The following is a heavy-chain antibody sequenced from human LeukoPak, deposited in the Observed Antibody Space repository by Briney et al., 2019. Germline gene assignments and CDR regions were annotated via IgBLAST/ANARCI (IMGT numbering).Heavy chain of an antibody. CDR2: IYHRGST. J-gene: IGHJ5*02. Sequence: SETLSLTCTVSGYSISSGYYWGWIRKPPGKGLEWIGSIYHRGSTYYNPSLKSRVTISVDTSKNQFSLKLSSVTAADTAVYYCARNRDYGDYEAYCYNWFDPWGQGTLVTVSS. V-gene: IGHV4-38-2*02. CDR3: ARNRDYGDYEAYCYNWFDP. CDR1: GYSISSGYY. D-gene: IGHD4-17*01.